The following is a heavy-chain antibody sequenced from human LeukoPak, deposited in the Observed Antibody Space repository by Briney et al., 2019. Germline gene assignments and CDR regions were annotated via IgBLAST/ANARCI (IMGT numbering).Heavy chain of an antibody. Sequence: GGSLRLSCAASGFTFTSHSMNWVRQAPGKGLEWLSYISATGTIYYADSVKGRFTISRDNARNSLYLQMNSLRDEDTAVYYCARRMVRDTPGALDYWGQGTLVTVSS. CDR2: ISATGTI. CDR3: ARRMVRDTPGALDY. J-gene: IGHJ4*02. D-gene: IGHD3-10*01. V-gene: IGHV3-48*02. CDR1: GFTFTSHS.